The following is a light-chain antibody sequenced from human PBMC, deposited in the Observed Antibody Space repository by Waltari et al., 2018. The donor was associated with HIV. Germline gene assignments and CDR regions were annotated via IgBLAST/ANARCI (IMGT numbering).Light chain of an antibody. CDR2: EDN. CDR1: SGSIDSTY. CDR3: QSYDANTVV. J-gene: IGLJ2*01. V-gene: IGLV6-57*04. Sequence: FMLTQPHSVSAYPGKTVTISCTRSSGSIDSTYVQWHQQRPGSAPTSVIYEDNKRPSGVPDRFSGSIDSSSNSASLTIAGLKTEDEADYYCQSYDANTVVFGGGTKLTVL.